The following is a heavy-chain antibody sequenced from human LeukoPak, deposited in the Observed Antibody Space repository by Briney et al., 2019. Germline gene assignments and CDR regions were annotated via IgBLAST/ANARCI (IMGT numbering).Heavy chain of an antibody. Sequence: GGSLRLSCAASGFTVSSNYMSWVRQAPGKGLEWVSVIYSGGSTYYADSVKGRFTISRDSSKNTLYLQMNSLRAEDTAVYYCARDDYGGTWDAFDIWGQGTMVTVSS. J-gene: IGHJ3*02. CDR2: IYSGGST. V-gene: IGHV3-53*01. CDR1: GFTVSSNY. CDR3: ARDDYGGTWDAFDI. D-gene: IGHD4-17*01.